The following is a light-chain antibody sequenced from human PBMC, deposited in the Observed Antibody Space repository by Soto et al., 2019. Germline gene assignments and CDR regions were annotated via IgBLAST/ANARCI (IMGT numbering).Light chain of an antibody. V-gene: IGLV2-23*02. CDR1: SRDVRSYNL. CDR3: CSYAGSSTFPYV. CDR2: EVS. J-gene: IGLJ1*01. Sequence: QSVLTQPASVSGSPGQSITISCTGTSRDVRSYNLVSWYQQHPGKAPKVMIYEVSKRPSGVSNRFSGSKSGNTASLTISGLQAEDEADYYCCSYAGSSTFPYVFGTGTKVTVL.